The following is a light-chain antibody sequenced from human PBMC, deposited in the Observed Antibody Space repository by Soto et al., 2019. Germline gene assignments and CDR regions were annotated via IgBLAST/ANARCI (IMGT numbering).Light chain of an antibody. V-gene: IGLV2-14*01. CDR1: SSDVGGYEY. J-gene: IGLJ2*01. CDR2: EVS. CDR3: SSYTSSSTLV. Sequence: QSALTQPASVSGSPGQSITISCTGTSSDVGGYEYVSWYQQHAGKAPKLMIYEVSNRPSGVSNRFSGSKSGNTASLTISGLQAEDDGDYYCSSYTSSSTLVFGGGTKLTVL.